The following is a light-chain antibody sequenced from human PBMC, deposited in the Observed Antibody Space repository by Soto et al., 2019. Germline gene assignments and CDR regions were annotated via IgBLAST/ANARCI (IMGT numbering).Light chain of an antibody. CDR1: QSVSSN. CDR2: GAS. J-gene: IGKJ2*01. Sequence: EIVMTQSPATLSVSPGERATLSCRASQSVSSNLAWYQQKPGQAPRLLIYGASTRATGIPARFSGSGSGTEFTLTISSLQSEDFAVYCCQQYNNWPYTFGQGTQREIK. CDR3: QQYNNWPYT. V-gene: IGKV3-15*01.